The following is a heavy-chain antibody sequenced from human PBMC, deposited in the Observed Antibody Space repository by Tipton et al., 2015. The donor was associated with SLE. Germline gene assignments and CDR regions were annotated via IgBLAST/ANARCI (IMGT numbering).Heavy chain of an antibody. CDR1: GGSFSGYY. CDR3: AMGYYDSSGYYYGYFQH. D-gene: IGHD3-22*01. J-gene: IGHJ1*01. Sequence: TLSLTCAVYGGSFSGYYWNWIRQPPGKGLEWIGEINHSGSTNYNPSLKSRVTISVDTSKNQFSLKLSSVTAADTAVYYCAMGYYDSSGYYYGYFQHWGQGTLVTVSS. V-gene: IGHV4-34*01. CDR2: INHSGST.